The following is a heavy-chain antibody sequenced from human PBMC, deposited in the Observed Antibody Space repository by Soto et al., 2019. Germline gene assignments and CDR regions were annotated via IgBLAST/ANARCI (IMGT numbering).Heavy chain of an antibody. CDR2: IYYSGST. V-gene: IGHV4-59*01. CDR1: GVSISSYY. CDR3: ARDRPDYGAFDI. D-gene: IGHD4-17*01. J-gene: IGHJ3*02. Sequence: PSEALSLTCTVSGVSISSYYWSWIRQPPGKGLEWIGYIYYSGSTNYNPSLKSRVTISVDTSKNQFSLKLSSVTAADTAVYYCARDRPDYGAFDIWGQGTMVTVSS.